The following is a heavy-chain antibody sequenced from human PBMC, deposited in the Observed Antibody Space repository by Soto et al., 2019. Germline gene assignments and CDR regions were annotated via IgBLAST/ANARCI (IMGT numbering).Heavy chain of an antibody. V-gene: IGHV4-34*01. CDR2: INYSGNT. D-gene: IGHD1-1*01. CDR1: GESLSGYY. Sequence: QVQLQQWGAGLLKPSETLSLTCAVYGESLSGYYGNWIRQSPGKGLEWIGEINYSGNTNYNPSLKSRVTISIDTSKNQVSLNMSSVTAADSAVYYCARTRNLDVWGQGTTFIVSS. J-gene: IGHJ6*02. CDR3: ARTRNLDV.